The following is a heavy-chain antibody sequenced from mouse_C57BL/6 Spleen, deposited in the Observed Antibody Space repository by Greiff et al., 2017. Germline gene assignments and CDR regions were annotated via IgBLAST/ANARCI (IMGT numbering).Heavy chain of an antibody. CDR2: ISSGGSYT. J-gene: IGHJ2*01. D-gene: IGHD2-10*02. CDR3: ARYGNPFGD. CDR1: GFTFSSYG. Sequence: EVQLVESGGDLVKPGGSLKLSCAASGFTFSSYGMSWVRQTPDKRLEWVATISSGGSYTYYPDSVKGRFTISRDNAKNTPYLQMSSLKSEDTAMYYCARYGNPFGDWGQGTTLTVSS. V-gene: IGHV5-6*01.